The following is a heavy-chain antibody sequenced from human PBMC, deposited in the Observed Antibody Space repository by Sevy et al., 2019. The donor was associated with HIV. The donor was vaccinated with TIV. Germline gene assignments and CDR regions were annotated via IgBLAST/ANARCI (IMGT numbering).Heavy chain of an antibody. D-gene: IGHD3-10*02. CDR2: IYLGDSDT. V-gene: IGHV5-51*01. Sequence: GESLKISCKGSGYNFHTHWIGWVRQMPGKGLEWMGIIYLGDSDTRYSPSFQGQVTISADKSINTAYLHWSGLKASDTAVIYCGPRGGPAIVRGGFDVWGQGTMVTVSS. J-gene: IGHJ3*01. CDR1: GYNFHTHW. CDR3: GPRGGPAIVRGGFDV.